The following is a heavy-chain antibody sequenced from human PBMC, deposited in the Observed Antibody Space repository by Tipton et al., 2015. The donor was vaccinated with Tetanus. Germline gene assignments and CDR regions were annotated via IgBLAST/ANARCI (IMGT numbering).Heavy chain of an antibody. J-gene: IGHJ5*02. V-gene: IGHV4-30-2*01. D-gene: IGHD6-6*01. CDR2: IYHSGST. CDR1: GGSINSPDYS. CDR3: ARDRGQQFVSDWFDP. Sequence: TLSLTCTVSGGSINSPDYSWGWIRQPPGKGLEWIGYIYHSGSTSYNPSLATRVTIAADKSKNQFSLNLRSVTAADAAVYYCARDRGQQFVSDWFDPWGQGTLVTVSS.